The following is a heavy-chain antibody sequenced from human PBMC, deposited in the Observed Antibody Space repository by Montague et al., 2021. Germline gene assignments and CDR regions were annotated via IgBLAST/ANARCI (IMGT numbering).Heavy chain of an antibody. D-gene: IGHD3-10*01. J-gene: IGHJ6*02. Sequence: SETLSLTCSVSGGSISSSSYYWGWIRQPPGKGLEWIGSIYYSGSTYYNPSLKSRVTISVDTSKNQFSLKLSSVTAADTAMYYCARHQGRFGQLLDSMDVWGQGTTVTVSS. CDR3: ARHQGRFGQLLDSMDV. CDR2: IYYSGST. CDR1: GGSISSSSYY. V-gene: IGHV4-39*01.